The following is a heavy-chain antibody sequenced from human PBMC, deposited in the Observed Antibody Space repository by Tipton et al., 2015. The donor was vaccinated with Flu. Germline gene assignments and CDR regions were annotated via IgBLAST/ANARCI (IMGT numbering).Heavy chain of an antibody. CDR2: IYHSGST. J-gene: IGHJ4*02. Sequence: TLSLTCAVSGGSISSGGYSWIWIRQPPGKGLEWIGYIYHSGSTYYNASLKSRVTISVDRSKNQFSLKLTSVTAADTAVYYCARGGGSPSYWGQGTLVTVSS. CDR3: ARGGGSPSY. V-gene: IGHV4-30-2*01. D-gene: IGHD2-15*01. CDR1: GGSISSGGYS.